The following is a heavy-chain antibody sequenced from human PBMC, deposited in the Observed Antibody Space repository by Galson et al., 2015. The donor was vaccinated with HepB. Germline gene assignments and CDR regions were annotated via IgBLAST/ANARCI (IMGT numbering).Heavy chain of an antibody. CDR3: ARDYGSGNYYTNFFDP. Sequence: SETLSLTCTVSGGSISSYYWSWIRQPAGKGPEWIGRIYTSGSTNYNPSLKSRVTMSVDTSKNQFSLKLSSVTAADTAVYYCARDYGSGNYYTNFFDPWGQGTLVTVSS. V-gene: IGHV4-4*07. J-gene: IGHJ5*02. CDR2: IYTSGST. D-gene: IGHD3-10*01. CDR1: GGSISSYY.